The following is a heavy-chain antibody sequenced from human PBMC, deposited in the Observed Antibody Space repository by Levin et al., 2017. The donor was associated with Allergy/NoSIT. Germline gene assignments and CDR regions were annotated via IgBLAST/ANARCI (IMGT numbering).Heavy chain of an antibody. Sequence: GESLKISCKGSGYSFTTYYIGWVRQMPGKGLEWMGIIYPGDSHTRYSPSFQGQVTISVDRSISTAYLQWSSLKASDTAMYYCARLRNYGPESHYFDYWGQGTLVTVSS. CDR1: GYSFTTYY. CDR2: IYPGDSHT. CDR3: ARLRNYGPESHYFDY. V-gene: IGHV5-51*01. D-gene: IGHD3-10*01. J-gene: IGHJ4*02.